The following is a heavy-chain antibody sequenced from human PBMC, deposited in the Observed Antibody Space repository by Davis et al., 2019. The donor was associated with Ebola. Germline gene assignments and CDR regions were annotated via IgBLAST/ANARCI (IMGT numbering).Heavy chain of an antibody. CDR1: GFTVSSNY. J-gene: IGHJ4*02. CDR3: AKEELKVFDY. D-gene: IGHD3-10*01. Sequence: PGGSLRLSCAASGFTVSSNYMRWVRQAPGQGLEWVSIMYRCGSTYYADSVKGRSTISRDNSKNTLILQMNSLRAEDTAIYYCAKEELKVFDYWGQGTLVTVSS. V-gene: IGHV3-53*01. CDR2: MYRCGST.